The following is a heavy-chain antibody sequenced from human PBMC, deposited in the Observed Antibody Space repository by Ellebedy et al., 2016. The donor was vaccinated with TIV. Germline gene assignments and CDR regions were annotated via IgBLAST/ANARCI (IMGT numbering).Heavy chain of an antibody. D-gene: IGHD3-10*01. CDR2: VYPTGVT. J-gene: IGHJ2*01. Sequence: MPSETLSLTCTVSGGVTSDYRWSWIRQSAGKGLEWIGRVYPTGVTNYNPSLTSRVVMSIDTSKNQISLRLMSVTAADTAVYYCARDEFYYHSGTSVWYFEVWGRGKLVTVSS. V-gene: IGHV4-4*07. CDR3: ARDEFYYHSGTSVWYFEV. CDR1: GGVTSDYR.